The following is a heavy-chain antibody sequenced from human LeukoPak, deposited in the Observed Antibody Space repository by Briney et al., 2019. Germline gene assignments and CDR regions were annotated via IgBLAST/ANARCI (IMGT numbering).Heavy chain of an antibody. CDR1: GYTFTIYY. D-gene: IGHD2-15*01. CDR3: ARGFVVVAGPYGMDV. CDR2: INPSGGST. J-gene: IGHJ6*02. Sequence: ASVKVSFKASGYTFTIYYMHWVRQAPGQGLEWMGIINPSGGSTSYAQKFQGRVTMTRDTSTSTVYMELSSLRSEDTAVYYCARGFVVVAGPYGMDVWGQGTTVTVSS. V-gene: IGHV1-46*01.